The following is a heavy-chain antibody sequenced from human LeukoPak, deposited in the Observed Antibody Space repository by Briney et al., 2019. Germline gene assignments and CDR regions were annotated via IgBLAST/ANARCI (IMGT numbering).Heavy chain of an antibody. V-gene: IGHV5-51*01. Sequence: GESLKISCKGSGYSFTSYWIGWVRQMPGKGLEWMGIIYPGDSDTRYSPSFQGQVTISADKSISTAYLQWSSLKASDTAMYYCARLEGDIVVVPADKTHYYYYMDVWGKGTTVTVSS. J-gene: IGHJ6*03. CDR3: ARLEGDIVVVPADKTHYYYYMDV. D-gene: IGHD2-2*01. CDR2: IYPGDSDT. CDR1: GYSFTSYW.